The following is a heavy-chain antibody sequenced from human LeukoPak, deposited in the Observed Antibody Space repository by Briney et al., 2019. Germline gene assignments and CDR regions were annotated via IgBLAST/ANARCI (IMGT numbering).Heavy chain of an antibody. J-gene: IGHJ4*02. D-gene: IGHD2-2*01. CDR1: GFTFSDYY. CDR2: ISSSGSTI. CDR3: ARVTAPYQLLFGSVY. Sequence: PGGSLSLSCAASGFTFSDYYMSWIRQAPGKGLERVSYISSSGSTIYYADSVKGRFTISRDNAKNSLYLQMNSLRAEDTAVYYCARVTAPYQLLFGSVYWGQGTLVTVSS. V-gene: IGHV3-11*04.